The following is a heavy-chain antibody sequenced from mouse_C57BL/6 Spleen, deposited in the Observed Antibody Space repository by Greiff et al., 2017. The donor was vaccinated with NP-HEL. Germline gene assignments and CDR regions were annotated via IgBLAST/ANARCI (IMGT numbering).Heavy chain of an antibody. Sequence: VQLKESGPELVKPGASVKIPCKASGYTFTDYNMDWVKQSHGKSLEWIGDINPNNGGTIYNQKFKGKATLTVDKSSSTAYMELRSLTSEDTAVYYCARGGYYGSSPDWFAYWGQGTLVTVSA. V-gene: IGHV1-18*01. J-gene: IGHJ3*01. D-gene: IGHD1-1*01. CDR3: ARGGYYGSSPDWFAY. CDR1: GYTFTDYN. CDR2: INPNNGGT.